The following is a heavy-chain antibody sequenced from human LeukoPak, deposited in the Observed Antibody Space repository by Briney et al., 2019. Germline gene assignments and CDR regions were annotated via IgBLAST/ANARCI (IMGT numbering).Heavy chain of an antibody. V-gene: IGHV3-21*01. CDR2: ISSSSSYI. Sequence: GGSLRLSCAASGFTFSSYSMNWVRQAPGKGLEWVSSISSSSSYIYYADSVKGRFTISRDIAKNSLYLQMNSLRAEDTAVYYCARDGTPPIYCSGGSCYGNFDYWGQGTLVTVSS. CDR3: ARDGTPPIYCSGGSCYGNFDY. J-gene: IGHJ4*02. CDR1: GFTFSSYS. D-gene: IGHD2-15*01.